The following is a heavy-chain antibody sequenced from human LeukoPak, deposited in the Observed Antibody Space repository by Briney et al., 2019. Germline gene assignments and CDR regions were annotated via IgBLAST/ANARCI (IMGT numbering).Heavy chain of an antibody. Sequence: GGSLRLSCAASGFTFSSYSMNWVRQAPGKGLEWVSYISSSSSTIYYADSVKGRFTISRDNAKNSLYLQMNSLRAEDTAVYYCASEVHYYDSSGYLYYWGQGTLVTVSS. J-gene: IGHJ4*02. D-gene: IGHD3-22*01. V-gene: IGHV3-48*01. CDR1: GFTFSSYS. CDR2: ISSSSSTI. CDR3: ASEVHYYDSSGYLYY.